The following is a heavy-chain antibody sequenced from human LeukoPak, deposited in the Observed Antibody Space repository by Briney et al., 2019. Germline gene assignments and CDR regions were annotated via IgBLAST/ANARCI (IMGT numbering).Heavy chain of an antibody. CDR1: GDSISGSNYH. CDR2: VHHTGRA. J-gene: IGHJ5*02. Sequence: SETLSLTCTVSGDSISGSNYHWGWIHQPPGKGLEWLGTVHHTGRAFYNPSLRGRTTVSVDTSENEFSLKLTSVTAADTAVYYCAREPDAWGQGILVIVSS. CDR3: AREPDA. V-gene: IGHV4-39*07.